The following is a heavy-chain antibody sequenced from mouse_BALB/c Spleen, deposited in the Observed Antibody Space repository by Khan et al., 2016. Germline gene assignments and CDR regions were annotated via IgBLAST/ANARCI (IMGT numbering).Heavy chain of an antibody. CDR3: ARVDGYCAS. CDR2: INPSTGYT. Sequence: QVQLKQSGAELAKPGASVKMSCKASGYTFTSYWMHWVKQRPGQGLEWIGYINPSTGYTEYNQKFKDKATLPADKSSSTAYMQLSSLTSEDSAVYYCARVDGYCASWGQGTLVTVSA. CDR1: GYTFTSYW. D-gene: IGHD2-3*01. V-gene: IGHV1-7*01. J-gene: IGHJ3*01.